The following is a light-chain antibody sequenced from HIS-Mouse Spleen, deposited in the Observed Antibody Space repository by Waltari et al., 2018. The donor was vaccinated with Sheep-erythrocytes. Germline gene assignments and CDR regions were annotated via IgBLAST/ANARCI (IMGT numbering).Light chain of an antibody. CDR1: SSDVGSYNI. CDR2: EGS. J-gene: IGLJ3*02. Sequence: QSALTQPASVSGSPGQSITISCSGTSSDVGSYNIVSLYQHHPGKAPKLMIYEGSKRPSGVLNRLAGSKYGNTGSLRSAGLQAEDEADYYCCSYAGSSTPWVFGGGTKLTVL. V-gene: IGLV2-23*01. CDR3: CSYAGSSTPWV.